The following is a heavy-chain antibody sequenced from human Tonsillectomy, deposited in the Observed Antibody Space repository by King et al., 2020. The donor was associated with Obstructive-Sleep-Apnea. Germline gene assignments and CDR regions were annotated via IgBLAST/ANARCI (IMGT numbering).Heavy chain of an antibody. CDR2: IKQDGSEK. CDR3: ARDGVGAFDY. D-gene: IGHD3-16*01. Sequence: EVQLVESGGDLVQPGGSRRLSCVASGFIFSNDWMSWFRQAPGEGLERVANIKQDGSEKNHVESVKGRFNISRDNAKNSLDLQMNSLRVEDTAVYFCARDGVGAFDYWGQGSLVTVSP. CDR1: GFIFSNDW. V-gene: IGHV3-7*03. J-gene: IGHJ4*02.